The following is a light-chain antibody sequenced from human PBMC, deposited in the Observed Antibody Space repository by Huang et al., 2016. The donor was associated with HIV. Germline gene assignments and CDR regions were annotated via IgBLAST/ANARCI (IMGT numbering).Light chain of an antibody. J-gene: IGKJ1*01. CDR2: GSS. CDR1: QSISNS. V-gene: IGKV1-39*01. Sequence: DIQMTQSPSSLSASVGDRVTITCRASQSISNSLNWYQQKPGKAPKLLIYGSSSLQSGVPSRFRGSGSGTDFTLAISSLQPEDFATYYCQQSYSIPGTFGQGTKVEIK. CDR3: QQSYSIPGT.